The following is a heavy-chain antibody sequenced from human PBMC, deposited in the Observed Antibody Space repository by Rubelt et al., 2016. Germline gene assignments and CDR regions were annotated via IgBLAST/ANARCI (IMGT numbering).Heavy chain of an antibody. Sequence: QVQLQQWGAGLLKPSETLSLTCTVSGGSISSGGYYWSWIRQHPGKGLEWIGYIYYSGSTYYNPSLKSRVTISVDTSKNQCSLKLGAVTAADTAVYYCARGRGLLDGDYVDYWGQGTLVTVSS. V-gene: IGHV4-31*03. CDR2: IYYSGST. J-gene: IGHJ4*02. D-gene: IGHD3/OR15-3a*01. CDR1: GGSISSGGYY. CDR3: ARGRGLLDGDYVDY.